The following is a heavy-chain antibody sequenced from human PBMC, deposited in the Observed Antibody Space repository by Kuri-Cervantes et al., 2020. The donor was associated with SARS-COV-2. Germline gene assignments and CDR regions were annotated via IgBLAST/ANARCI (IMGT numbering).Heavy chain of an antibody. CDR1: GGSISSSSYY. V-gene: IGHV4-39*01. Sequence: ESLKISCTVSGGSISSSSYYWGWIRQPPGKGLEWIGSIYYSGSTYYNPSLKSRVTISVATSKYQFSLKLSSVTATDTAVYYCSRRQFYDSSSPSISLNWFDPWGQGTLVTVSS. D-gene: IGHD3-22*01. J-gene: IGHJ5*02. CDR3: SRRQFYDSSSPSISLNWFDP. CDR2: IYYSGST.